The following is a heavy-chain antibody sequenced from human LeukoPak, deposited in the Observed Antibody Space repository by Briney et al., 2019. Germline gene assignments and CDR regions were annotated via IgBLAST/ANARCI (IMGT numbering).Heavy chain of an antibody. CDR3: ARDWNDEKGKLGHYFDY. D-gene: IGHD1-1*01. V-gene: IGHV1-69*04. CDR2: IIPIFGIA. CDR1: GGTFSSYA. Sequence: SVKVSCKASGGTFSSYAISWVRQAHGQGLKWMGRIIPIFGIANYAQKFQGRVTITADKSTSTAYMELSSLRSEDTAVYYCARDWNDEKGKLGHYFDYWGQGSLVTVSS. J-gene: IGHJ4*02.